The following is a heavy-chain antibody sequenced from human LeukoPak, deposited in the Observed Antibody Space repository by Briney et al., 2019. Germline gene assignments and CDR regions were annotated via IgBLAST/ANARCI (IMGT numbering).Heavy chain of an antibody. CDR2: ISGGGNGT. CDR3: ARVQYGYISGSYRIFFDY. Sequence: GGSLRLSCAVPGFTFSSYAISWVRRAPGRGLGWVSTISGGGNGTYYAQSVKGRFSLYRPKSKNMVYLQMNSLRVEETAVSYCARVQYGYISGSYRIFFDYWGQGALVTVSS. J-gene: IGHJ4*02. CDR1: GFTFSSYA. V-gene: IGHV3-23*01. D-gene: IGHD3-16*02.